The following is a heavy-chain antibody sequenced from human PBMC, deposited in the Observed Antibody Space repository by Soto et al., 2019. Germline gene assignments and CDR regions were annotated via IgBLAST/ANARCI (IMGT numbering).Heavy chain of an antibody. V-gene: IGHV4-59*01. D-gene: IGHD4-17*01. CDR2: IYYSGST. CDR3: ARRYGPSFDF. CDR1: GGSISTYY. J-gene: IGHJ4*02. Sequence: SETLSLTCTVSGGSISTYYWSWIRQPPGKGVEWIGYIYYSGSTNYNPSLKSRVTISVDTSKNQFSLKLSSVTAADTAVYYCARRYGPSFDFWGQGTLVTVSS.